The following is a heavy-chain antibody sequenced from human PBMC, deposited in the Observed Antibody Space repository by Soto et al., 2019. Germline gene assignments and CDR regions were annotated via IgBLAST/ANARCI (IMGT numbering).Heavy chain of an antibody. D-gene: IGHD3-16*02. J-gene: IGHJ4*02. Sequence: SETLSLTCTVSGVSISSSYWSWVRQPPGRGLEWIGFITHSGSTNYNPSLKSRVTLSSDTSKNHFSLTLRSVTAADTAMYYCAKTDFSPFTFGGVIADPLYFDFWGQGTLVTVSS. CDR2: ITHSGST. CDR1: GVSISSSY. V-gene: IGHV4-59*01. CDR3: AKTDFSPFTFGGVIADPLYFDF.